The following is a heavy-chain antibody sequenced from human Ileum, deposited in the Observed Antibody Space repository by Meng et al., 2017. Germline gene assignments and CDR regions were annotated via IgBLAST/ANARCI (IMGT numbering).Heavy chain of an antibody. D-gene: IGHD3-10*01. CDR3: ARDCYPSGTYSHLFDY. J-gene: IGHJ4*02. V-gene: IGHV6-1*01. CDR2: AYYRSKWSKWYN. CDR1: GDSVSSDSAA. Sequence: SQTLSLTCVISGDSVSSDSAAWNWSRQSPSRGLEWLGRAYYRSKWSKWYNDYAVSVKGRITINPDTSKNQFSLQLSSVTPEDTAVYYCARDCYPSGTYSHLFDYWGQGTLVTVSS.